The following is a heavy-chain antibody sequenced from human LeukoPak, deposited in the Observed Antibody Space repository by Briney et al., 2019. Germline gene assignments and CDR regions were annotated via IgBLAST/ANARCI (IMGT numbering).Heavy chain of an antibody. D-gene: IGHD2-15*01. J-gene: IGHJ5*02. V-gene: IGHV4-39*07. CDR1: GVSIRSSSYY. CDR2: IYYSGST. Sequence: TASETLSLTCTVSGVSIRSSSYYWGWIRQPPGKGLEWIGSIYYSGSTYYNPSLKSRVTISVDTSKNQFSLKLSSVTAADTAVYYCARASCGGDSCYHSRGWFDPWGQGTLVTVSS. CDR3: ARASCGGDSCYHSRGWFDP.